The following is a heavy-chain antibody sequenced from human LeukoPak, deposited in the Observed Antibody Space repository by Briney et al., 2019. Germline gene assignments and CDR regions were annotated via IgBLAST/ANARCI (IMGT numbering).Heavy chain of an antibody. J-gene: IGHJ5*02. CDR3: ARAQSGSYLGNWFDP. Sequence: ASVKVSCRTSGYTFTSYYIHWVRQAPGQGLEWMGLIDPSGGSTSYAQNFQGRVTMTRDTSTSTVYMELSSLRSEDTAVYYCARAQSGSYLGNWFDPWGQGTLVTVSS. D-gene: IGHD1-26*01. CDR1: GYTFTSYY. CDR2: IDPSGGST. V-gene: IGHV1-46*01.